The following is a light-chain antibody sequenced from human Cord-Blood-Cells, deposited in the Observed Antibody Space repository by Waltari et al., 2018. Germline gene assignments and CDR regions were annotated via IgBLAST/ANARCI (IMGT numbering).Light chain of an antibody. J-gene: IGKJ5*01. CDR2: AAS. CDR1: QGISSY. Sequence: AIRMTQSPSSFSASTGDRVTITCRASQGISSYLAWYQQKPGKAPKLLIYAASILQSGVPSRFSGSGSGTDFTLTISCLQSEDFATYYCQQYYSYPQITFGQGTRLEIK. CDR3: QQYYSYPQIT. V-gene: IGKV1-8*01.